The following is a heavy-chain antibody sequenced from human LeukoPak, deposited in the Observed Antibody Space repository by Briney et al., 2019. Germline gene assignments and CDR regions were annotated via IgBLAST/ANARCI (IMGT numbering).Heavy chain of an antibody. Sequence: SVKVSCKASGGTFSSYAISWVRQAPGQGLEWMGRIIPILGIANYAQKFQGRVTITADKSTSTAYMELSSLRSEDTAVYYCARQELWFGELLGWFDPWAREPWSPSPQ. CDR3: ARQELWFGELLGWFDP. CDR2: IIPILGIA. V-gene: IGHV1-69*04. J-gene: IGHJ5*02. D-gene: IGHD3-10*01. CDR1: GGTFSSYA.